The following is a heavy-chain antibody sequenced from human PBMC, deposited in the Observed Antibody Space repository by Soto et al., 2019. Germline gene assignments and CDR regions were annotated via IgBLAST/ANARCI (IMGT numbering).Heavy chain of an antibody. CDR1: GFTFSSYW. J-gene: IGHJ4*02. Sequence: LRLSCAASGFTFSSYWMSWVRQAPGKGLEWVANIKQDGSGKYYVDSVKGRFTISRDNANNSLYLQMNSLRAEDTAVYYCARDTEPSDFWSGYPYYFDYWGQGTLVTVSS. D-gene: IGHD3-3*01. V-gene: IGHV3-7*01. CDR3: ARDTEPSDFWSGYPYYFDY. CDR2: IKQDGSGK.